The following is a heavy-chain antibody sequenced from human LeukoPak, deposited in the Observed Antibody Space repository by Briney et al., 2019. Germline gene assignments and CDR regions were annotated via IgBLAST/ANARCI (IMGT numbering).Heavy chain of an antibody. V-gene: IGHV3-9*01. CDR3: AKDRSGYFDY. CDR1: GFTFDDYA. Sequence: SGGSLRLSCAASGFTFDDYAMHWVRQAPGKGLEWVSGISWNSGGIGYADSVKGRFTISRDNAKNSLYLQMNSLRAEDTALYYCAKDRSGYFDYWGQGTLVTVSS. D-gene: IGHD3-3*01. CDR2: ISWNSGGI. J-gene: IGHJ4*02.